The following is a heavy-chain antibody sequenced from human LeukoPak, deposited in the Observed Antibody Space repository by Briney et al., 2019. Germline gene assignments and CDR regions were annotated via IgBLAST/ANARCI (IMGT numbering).Heavy chain of an antibody. J-gene: IGHJ4*02. Sequence: GESLKISCKGSGYSFTSYWIGWVRQMPGKGLEWMGIIYLGDSDTRYSPSFQGQVTISADKSVSTAYLQWSSLEASDTAMYYCARRKAVARISYFDSWGQGTLVTVSS. D-gene: IGHD6-19*01. V-gene: IGHV5-51*01. CDR1: GYSFTSYW. CDR2: IYLGDSDT. CDR3: ARRKAVARISYFDS.